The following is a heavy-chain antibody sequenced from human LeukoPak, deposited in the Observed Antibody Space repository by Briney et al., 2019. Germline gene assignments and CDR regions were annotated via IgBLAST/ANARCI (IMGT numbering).Heavy chain of an antibody. Sequence: ASVKVSCKASGYTFTGYYMHWVRQAPGQGLEWVGWINPNSGGTNYAQKFQGWVTMTRDTSISTAYMELSRLRSDDTAVYYCARGVDYDILTGPSYYFDYWGQGTLVTVSS. CDR1: GYTFTGYY. J-gene: IGHJ4*02. CDR3: ARGVDYDILTGPSYYFDY. D-gene: IGHD3-9*01. CDR2: INPNSGGT. V-gene: IGHV1-2*04.